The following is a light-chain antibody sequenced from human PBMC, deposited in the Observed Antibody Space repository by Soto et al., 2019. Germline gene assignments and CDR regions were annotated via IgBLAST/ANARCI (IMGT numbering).Light chain of an antibody. V-gene: IGLV2-14*01. Sequence: QSVLTQPASVSGSPGQSITISCTGTSSDIGGYDYVSWYGQHPGQAPKLMIYEVTNRPSGISSRFSGSKSGNTASLTISGLQAEDEADYYCCSYSGDSSSYVFGRGTKVTGL. CDR2: EVT. J-gene: IGLJ1*01. CDR3: CSYSGDSSSYV. CDR1: SSDIGGYDY.